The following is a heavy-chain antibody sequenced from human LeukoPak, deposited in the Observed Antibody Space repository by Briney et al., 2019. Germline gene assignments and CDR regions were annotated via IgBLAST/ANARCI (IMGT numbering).Heavy chain of an antibody. J-gene: IGHJ3*02. V-gene: IGHV1-2*02. CDR1: GYTFTGYY. CDR2: INPNSGGT. CDR3: ARDYKASSSWYVGAFDI. Sequence: AASVKVSCKASGYTFTGYYMHWVRQAPGQGLEWMGWINPNSGGTNYAQKFQGRVTMTRDTSISTAYMELSRLRSDDTAVYYCARDYKASSSWYVGAFDIWGQGTMVTVSS. D-gene: IGHD6-13*01.